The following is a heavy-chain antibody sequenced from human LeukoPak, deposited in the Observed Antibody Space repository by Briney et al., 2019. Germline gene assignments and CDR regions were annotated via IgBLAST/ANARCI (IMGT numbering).Heavy chain of an antibody. Sequence: GGSLRLSCAASGFTFTDYAMSWVRQAPGKGLEWLSYINGRGTYIDYAESLKGRITISRDNAQNSLYLQMNSLRVEDTAVYYCARSGREATEIDYWGQGTLVTVSS. CDR1: GFTFTDYA. D-gene: IGHD1-1*01. CDR3: ARSGREATEIDY. CDR2: INGRGTYI. V-gene: IGHV3-21*06. J-gene: IGHJ4*02.